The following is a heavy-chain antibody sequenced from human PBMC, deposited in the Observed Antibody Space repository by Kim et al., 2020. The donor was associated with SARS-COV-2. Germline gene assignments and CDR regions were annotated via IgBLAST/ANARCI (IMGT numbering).Heavy chain of an antibody. D-gene: IGHD3-22*01. V-gene: IGHV3-48*03. CDR2: IGSSASPT. Sequence: GGSLRLSCAASGFTFRTYKMHWFRQAPGKGLEWISYIGSSASPTLYADSVKGRFTISRDNAKNSLYLQMNSLRAEDTAIYYCAREGDSIAYYFDEWGQGTLVTVSS. CDR3: AREGDSIAYYFDE. CDR1: GFTFRTYK. J-gene: IGHJ4*02.